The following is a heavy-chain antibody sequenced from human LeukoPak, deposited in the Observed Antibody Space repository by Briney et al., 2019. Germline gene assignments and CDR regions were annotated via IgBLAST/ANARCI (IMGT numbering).Heavy chain of an antibody. CDR3: ASEYCSSTSCYSN. D-gene: IGHD2-2*01. V-gene: IGHV1-8*03. J-gene: IGHJ4*02. CDR1: GYTFTSYD. CDR2: MNPNSGNT. Sequence: ASMKVSCKASGYTFTSYDINWVRQATGQGLEWMGWMNPNSGNTGYAQKFQGRVTITRNTSISTAYMELSSLRSEDTAVYYCASEYCSSTSCYSNWGQGTLVTVSS.